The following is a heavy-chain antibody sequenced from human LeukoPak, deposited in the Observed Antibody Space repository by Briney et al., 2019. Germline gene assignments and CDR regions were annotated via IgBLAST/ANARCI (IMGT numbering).Heavy chain of an antibody. CDR3: ARGILWFGDDV. CDR1: GYTFTSYD. CDR2: MNPNSGNT. D-gene: IGHD3-10*01. V-gene: IGHV1-8*01. Sequence: GASVKVSCKASGYTFTSYDINWVRQATGQGLEWMGWMNPNSGNTGYAQKLQDRVTMTRNTSISTAYMELSSLRSEDTAVYYCARGILWFGDDVWGKGTTVTISS. J-gene: IGHJ6*04.